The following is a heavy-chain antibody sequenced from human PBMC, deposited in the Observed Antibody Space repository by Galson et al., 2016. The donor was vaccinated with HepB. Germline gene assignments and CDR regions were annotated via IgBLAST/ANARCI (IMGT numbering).Heavy chain of an antibody. V-gene: IGHV3-23*01. CDR1: GFTFSNYA. CDR3: AKDWSTTTCVQGCLDV. CDR2: INNNDDST. D-gene: IGHD3-10*02. Sequence: SLRLSCAASGFTFSNYAMTWVRQAPGKGLEWISTINNNDDSTYYADSVQGRFTISRDKSKNTLFQQMNSLRAEDTAVYYCAKDWSTTTCVQGCLDVWGQGTTVTVSS. J-gene: IGHJ6*02.